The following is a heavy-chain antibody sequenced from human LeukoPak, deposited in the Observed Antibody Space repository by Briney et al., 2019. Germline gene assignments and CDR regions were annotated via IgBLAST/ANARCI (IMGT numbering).Heavy chain of an antibody. J-gene: IGHJ4*02. CDR2: ISGSNGNT. CDR3: ARSGRGTYYYFDY. CDR1: GYTFTRYG. Sequence: ASVKVSCKASGYTFTRYGMSWVRQAPGQGLEWMGWISGSNGNTNNAQKLQGRVTMTTDTSTGTAYMELRSLRSDDTAVYYCARSGRGTYYYFDYWGQGTLVTVSS. V-gene: IGHV1-18*01. D-gene: IGHD1-26*01.